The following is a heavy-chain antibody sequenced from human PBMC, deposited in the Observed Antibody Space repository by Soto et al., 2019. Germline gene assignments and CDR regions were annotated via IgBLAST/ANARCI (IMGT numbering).Heavy chain of an antibody. CDR2: ISSSGTGI. J-gene: IGHJ3*02. CDR1: RFTFSDYY. V-gene: IGHV3-11*01. Sequence: PGGSLRLSCAASRFTFSDYYMTWIRQAPGKGLEWVSYISSSGTGIYYPDSVKGRFTISRDNAKNSLYLQMSSLRAEDTDVYYCARAYSDAFDIWGQGTMVTVSS. CDR3: ARAYSDAFDI. D-gene: IGHD2-15*01.